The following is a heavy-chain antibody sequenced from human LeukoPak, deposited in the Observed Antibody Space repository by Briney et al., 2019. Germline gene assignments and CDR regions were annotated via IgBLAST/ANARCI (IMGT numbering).Heavy chain of an antibody. V-gene: IGHV3-20*01. CDR2: INWNGVST. D-gene: IGHD3-16*01. Sequence: GGSLRLSCAASVVTFDDYGMSWVRHAPGKGLEWVSGINWNGVSTGYADSVKGRFTISRDNAKNSLYLQMNSLRAEDTALYDCARTYSGYVWGTFDYWGQGTLVTVSS. CDR3: ARTYSGYVWGTFDY. J-gene: IGHJ4*02. CDR1: VVTFDDYG.